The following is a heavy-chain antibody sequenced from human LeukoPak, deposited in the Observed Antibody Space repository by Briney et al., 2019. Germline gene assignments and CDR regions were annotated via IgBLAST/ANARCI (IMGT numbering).Heavy chain of an antibody. CDR2: IYSGGST. Sequence: GRSLRLSCAASGFTVSSNYMSWVRQAPGKGLEWVSVIYSGGSTYYADSVKGRFTISRDNSKNTPYLQMNSLRAEDTAVYYCARDEAYGAWFDPWGQGTLVTVSS. CDR1: GFTVSSNY. V-gene: IGHV3-66*01. CDR3: ARDEAYGAWFDP. D-gene: IGHD4-17*01. J-gene: IGHJ5*02.